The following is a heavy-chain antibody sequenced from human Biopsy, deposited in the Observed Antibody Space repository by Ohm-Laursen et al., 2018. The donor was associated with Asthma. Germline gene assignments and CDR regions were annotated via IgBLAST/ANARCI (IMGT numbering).Heavy chain of an antibody. Sequence: GPSVSPSCPISGYSLTDLSMHSVRQPPGQGLEWLGGHDHEEGGTVNARRFQGRVTMTEDTSTDTAYMELSSLSSDDTAVYYCASDLRKDYVRYNFQFWGQGTLVTVSS. CDR3: ASDLRKDYVRYNFQF. V-gene: IGHV1-24*01. J-gene: IGHJ4*02. CDR2: HDHEEGGT. CDR1: GYSLTDLS. D-gene: IGHD4-17*01.